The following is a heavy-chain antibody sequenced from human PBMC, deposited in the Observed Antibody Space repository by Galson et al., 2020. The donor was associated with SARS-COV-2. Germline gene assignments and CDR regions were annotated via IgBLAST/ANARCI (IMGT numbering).Heavy chain of an antibody. J-gene: IGHJ3*02. CDR3: AREIIDI. CDR2: IRHDGSEK. CDR1: GFTFSSYW. Sequence: GESLKISCAASGFTFSSYWMSWVRQAPGKGLEWVANIRHDGSEKYYVDSVKGRFTISRDNTKNSLYLRMNSLRAEDTAVYYCAREIIDIWCQGTMVTVSS. V-gene: IGHV3-7*01.